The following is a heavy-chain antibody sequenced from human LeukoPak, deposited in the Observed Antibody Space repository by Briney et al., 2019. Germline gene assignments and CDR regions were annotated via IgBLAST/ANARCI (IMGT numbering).Heavy chain of an antibody. CDR3: AKDVDTAMVTGGMDV. D-gene: IGHD5-18*01. Sequence: PGRSLRLSCAASGFTFSSYGMHWVRQAPGKGLEWVAVIWYDGSNKYYADSVKGRFTISRDNAKNSLYLQMNSLRAEDTALYYCAKDVDTAMVTGGMDVWGQGTTVTVSS. CDR2: IWYDGSNK. CDR1: GFTFSSYG. V-gene: IGHV3-33*03. J-gene: IGHJ6*02.